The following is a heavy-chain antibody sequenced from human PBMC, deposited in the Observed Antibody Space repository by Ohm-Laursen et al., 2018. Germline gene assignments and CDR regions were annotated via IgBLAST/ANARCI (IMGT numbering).Heavy chain of an antibody. CDR2: MNPNSGNT. J-gene: IGHJ2*01. Sequence: ASVKVSCKASGYTFTSYDINWVRQATGQGLEWMGWMNPNSGNTGYAQKFQGRVTMTRNTSINTAYMELSSLRSEDTAVYYCARMGPQQPHWYFDLWGRGTLVTVSS. CDR1: GYTFTSYD. CDR3: ARMGPQQPHWYFDL. D-gene: IGHD1/OR15-1a*01. V-gene: IGHV1-8*01.